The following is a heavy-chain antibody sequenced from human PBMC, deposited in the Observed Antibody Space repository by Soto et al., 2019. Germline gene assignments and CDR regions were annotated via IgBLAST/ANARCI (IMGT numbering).Heavy chain of an antibody. CDR2: ISGSGSKK. J-gene: IGHJ3*02. CDR3: ARDQPGAAAGPYDAFDI. Sequence: PGGSLRLSCAASGFTFSSYAMSWVRQAPGKGLEWVSAISGSGSKKYYADSVKGRFTISRDNAKNSLYLQMNSLRAEDTAVYYCARDQPGAAAGPYDAFDIWGQGTMVTVSS. V-gene: IGHV3-23*01. CDR1: GFTFSSYA. D-gene: IGHD6-13*01.